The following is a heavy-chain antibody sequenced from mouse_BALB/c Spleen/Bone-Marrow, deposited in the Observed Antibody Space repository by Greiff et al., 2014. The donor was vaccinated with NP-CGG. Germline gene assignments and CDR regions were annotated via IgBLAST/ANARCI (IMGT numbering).Heavy chain of an antibody. J-gene: IGHJ4*01. CDR3: TRSRRAMDH. CDR2: INPSNGGT. CDR1: GYTFTSYY. Sequence: VQLVESGAELVKPGASVKLSCKASGYTFTSYYMCWVKQRPGQGLEWIGEINPSNGGTNFNEKFKGKATLTVDKSSSTAYMSLSSLTSEDSAVYYCTRSRRAMDHWGQGTSVTVSS. D-gene: IGHD2-12*01. V-gene: IGHV1S81*02.